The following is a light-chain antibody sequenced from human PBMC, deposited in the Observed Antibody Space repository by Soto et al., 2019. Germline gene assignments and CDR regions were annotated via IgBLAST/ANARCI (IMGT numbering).Light chain of an antibody. V-gene: IGLV1-40*01. Sequence: QSVLTHSPPVSGAPGQRVTISCTGSSSNIGAGYDVHWYQQRPRTDPKLLIYGNNNRPSGVPDRFSGSKYGTAASLAITGLQAEGEADDYCQSYDSSLSDVVFCGGTTVTVL. CDR1: SSNIGAGYD. CDR2: GNN. CDR3: QSYDSSLSDVV. J-gene: IGLJ2*01.